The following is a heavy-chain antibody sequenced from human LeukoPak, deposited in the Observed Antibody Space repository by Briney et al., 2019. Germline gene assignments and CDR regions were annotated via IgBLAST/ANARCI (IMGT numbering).Heavy chain of an antibody. CDR1: GVSISSYY. CDR2: IYYSGST. CDR3: ARDGPNWGLDY. D-gene: IGHD7-27*01. J-gene: IGHJ4*02. Sequence: MASETLSLTCTVSGVSISSYYWSWIRQPPGKGLEWIGYIYYSGSTNYNPSLKSRVTISVDTSKNQFSLKLSSVTAADTAVYHCARDGPNWGLDYWGQGTLVTVSS. V-gene: IGHV4-59*01.